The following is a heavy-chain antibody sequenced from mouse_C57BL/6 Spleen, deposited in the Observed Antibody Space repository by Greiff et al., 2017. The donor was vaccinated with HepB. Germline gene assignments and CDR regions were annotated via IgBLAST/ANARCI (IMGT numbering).Heavy chain of an antibody. Sequence: VQLQQPGAELVKPGASVKMSCKASGYTFTSYWITWVKQRPGQGLEWIGDIYPGSGSTNYNEKFKSKATLTVDTSSSTAYMQLSSLTSEDSAVYYCARERLWITTVVRYFDVWGTGTTVTVAS. J-gene: IGHJ1*03. CDR1: GYTFTSYW. V-gene: IGHV1-55*01. CDR2: IYPGSGST. D-gene: IGHD1-1*01. CDR3: ARERLWITTVVRYFDV.